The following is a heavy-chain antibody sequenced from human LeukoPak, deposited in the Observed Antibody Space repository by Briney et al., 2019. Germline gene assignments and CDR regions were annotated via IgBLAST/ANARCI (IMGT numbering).Heavy chain of an antibody. CDR3: ARVVRNWFDP. J-gene: IGHJ5*02. CDR2: IYYSGST. D-gene: IGHD4-23*01. CDR1: GGSISSYY. V-gene: IGHV4-59*01. Sequence: PSETLSLTCTVSGGSISSYYWSWIRQPPGKGLEWIGYIYYSGSTNYNPSLKSRVTISVDTSKNRFSLKLSSVTAADTAVYYCARVVRNWFDPWGQGTLVTVSS.